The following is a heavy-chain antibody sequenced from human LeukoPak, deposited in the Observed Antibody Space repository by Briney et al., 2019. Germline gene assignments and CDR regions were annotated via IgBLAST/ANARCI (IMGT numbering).Heavy chain of an antibody. CDR1: ELTSIDSS. V-gene: IGHV3-11*04. Sequence: GGSLRLSCAPPELTSIDSSMNSIRQAQGKGLEWVSYISGRSSSIYHADSVKGRFTISRDNAKDSLYLQMNSHRADDTAVYCCAKWRTGHSGYESEDAFDIWGQGTLVTVSS. CDR2: ISGRSSSI. D-gene: IGHD5-12*01. J-gene: IGHJ3*02. CDR3: AKWRTGHSGYESEDAFDI.